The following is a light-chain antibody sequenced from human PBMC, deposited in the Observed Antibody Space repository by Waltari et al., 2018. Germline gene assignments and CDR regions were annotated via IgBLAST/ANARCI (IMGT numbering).Light chain of an antibody. CDR2: KAS. Sequence: DIQMTQSPSTLSASVGDRVTITCRASQSISNYLAWSRQKPGKAPKLLIYKASSLESGVPSRFSGSGSGTEFTLTISSLQADDFATYYCQQYNSYSTWTFGQGTKVEIK. CDR1: QSISNY. CDR3: QQYNSYSTWT. V-gene: IGKV1-5*03. J-gene: IGKJ1*01.